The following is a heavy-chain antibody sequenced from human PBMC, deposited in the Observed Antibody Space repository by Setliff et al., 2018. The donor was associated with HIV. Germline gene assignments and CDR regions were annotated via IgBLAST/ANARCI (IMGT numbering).Heavy chain of an antibody. CDR1: GFTFDAYA. Sequence: PGESLKISCAASGFTFDAYAMSWVRQAPGKGLEWVSGINWNGGSTSYADSVKGRFTISRDNAKNSLYLQMNSLRAEDTALYYCARARAAGFDYWGQGTRVTVSS. V-gene: IGHV3-20*04. D-gene: IGHD6-13*01. J-gene: IGHJ4*02. CDR2: INWNGGST. CDR3: ARARAAGFDY.